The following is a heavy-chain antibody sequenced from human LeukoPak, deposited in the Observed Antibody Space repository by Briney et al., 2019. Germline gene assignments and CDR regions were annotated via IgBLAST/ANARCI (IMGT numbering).Heavy chain of an antibody. CDR2: IHPVGRT. D-gene: IGHD1-14*01. CDR1: GGSLRADF. V-gene: IGHV4-34*01. J-gene: IGHJ5*02. CDR3: ARAPDRIRFDP. Sequence: SETLSLTCAVYGGSLRADFWSWIPQPPGKGLEWIGDIHPVGRTKYNPPLESRVTILVDTSKNQFSLRLTSVTAADTAVYYCARAPDRIRFDPWGQGALVTVSS.